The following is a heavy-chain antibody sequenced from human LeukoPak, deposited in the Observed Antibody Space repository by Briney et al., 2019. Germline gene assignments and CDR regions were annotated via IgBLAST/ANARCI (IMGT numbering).Heavy chain of an antibody. CDR1: GFTFSSYW. Sequence: PGGSLRLSCAAPGFTFSSYWMSWVRQTPGKGLEWVANIKEDGSEIYYVDSVKGRFTISRDDAKNSLYLQMNSLRAEDTAVYHCARSGYASGFDQWGQGTLVTVSS. J-gene: IGHJ1*01. CDR2: IKEDGSEI. D-gene: IGHD5-18*01. V-gene: IGHV3-7*01. CDR3: ARSGYASGFDQ.